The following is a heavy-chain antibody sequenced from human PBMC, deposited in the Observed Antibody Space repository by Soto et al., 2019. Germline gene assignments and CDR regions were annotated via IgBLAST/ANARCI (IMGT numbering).Heavy chain of an antibody. CDR1: GFTFSSYW. J-gene: IGHJ4*02. V-gene: IGHV3-7*05. Sequence: PGGSLRLSCAASGFTFSSYWMSWVRQAPGKGLEWVANIKQDGSEKYYVDSVKGRFTISRDNAKNSLYLQMNSLRAEDTAVYYCARDACSGCYYFDYWGQGTLVTVSS. CDR2: IKQDGSEK. CDR3: ARDACSGCYYFDY. D-gene: IGHD6-19*01.